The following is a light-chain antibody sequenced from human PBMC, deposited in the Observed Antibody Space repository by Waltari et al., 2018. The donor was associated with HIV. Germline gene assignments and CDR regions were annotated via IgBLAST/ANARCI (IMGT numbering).Light chain of an antibody. J-gene: IGLJ1*01. CDR2: KDS. CDR3: QSADSSGSYV. V-gene: IGLV3-25*03. Sequence: YELTQPPSVSVSPGQTARITCSGDALPKKSVYWYQQRPGQAPVLVIYKDSERPSGIPERFSGSSSGTTVTLTISGVQAEDEADYYCQSADSSGSYVFGTGTTVTVL. CDR1: ALPKKS.